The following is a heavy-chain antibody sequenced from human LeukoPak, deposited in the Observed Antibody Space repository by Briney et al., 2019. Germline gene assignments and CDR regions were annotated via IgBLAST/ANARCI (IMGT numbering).Heavy chain of an antibody. D-gene: IGHD3-22*01. V-gene: IGHV3-74*01. CDR1: GFTFSSYW. Sequence: GGSLRLSCAASGFTFSSYWMHWVRQAPGKGLVWVSRINSDGSSTSYADSVKGRFTISRDNSKNTLYLQMNSLRGEDTAVYYCARLRYYSESNANNRFDYWGQGTLVTVSS. CDR3: ARLRYYSESNANNRFDY. J-gene: IGHJ4*02. CDR2: INSDGSST.